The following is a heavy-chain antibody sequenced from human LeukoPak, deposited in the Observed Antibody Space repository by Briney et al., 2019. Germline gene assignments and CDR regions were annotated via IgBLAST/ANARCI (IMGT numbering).Heavy chain of an antibody. Sequence: PSETLSLTCTVSGGSISSGGYYWSWIRQHPGTGLEWIGYIYNIGSIYYNPSLKSRVDISLDASKNQFSVKLSSVTAADTAVYYCARAGGGGYVDYWGQGTLVTVPS. CDR3: ARAGGGGYVDY. V-gene: IGHV4-31*03. J-gene: IGHJ4*02. D-gene: IGHD3-16*01. CDR2: IYNIGSI. CDR1: GGSISSGGYY.